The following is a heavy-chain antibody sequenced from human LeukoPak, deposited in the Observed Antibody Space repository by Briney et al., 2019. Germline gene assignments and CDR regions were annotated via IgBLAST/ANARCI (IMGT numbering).Heavy chain of an antibody. CDR2: IKQDGSEK. V-gene: IGHV3-7*01. J-gene: IGHJ4*02. D-gene: IGHD3-16*01. Sequence: GGSLRLSCAASGFTFSSYSMNWVRQAPGRGLEWVANIKQDGSEKYYVVSVRGRLTISRDSSKNSVYLQMNSLRAEDTAVYYCVRDGGPYYFDWWGQGTLVTVSS. CDR3: VRDGGPYYFDW. CDR1: GFTFSSYS.